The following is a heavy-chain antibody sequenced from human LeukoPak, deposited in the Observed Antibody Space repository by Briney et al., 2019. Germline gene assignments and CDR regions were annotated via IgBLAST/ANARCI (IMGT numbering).Heavy chain of an antibody. V-gene: IGHV4-38-2*02. CDR3: ARYREVGATVDY. D-gene: IGHD1-26*01. CDR1: GYSISSGYY. J-gene: IGHJ4*02. Sequence: SETLSLTCTVSGYSISSGYYWGWIRQPPGRGLEWIASIYYRGSTHYNPSLASLKSRVTISRDTSKNQFSLKLSSVTAADTAVYYCARYREVGATVDYWGQGTLVTVSS. CDR2: IYYRGST.